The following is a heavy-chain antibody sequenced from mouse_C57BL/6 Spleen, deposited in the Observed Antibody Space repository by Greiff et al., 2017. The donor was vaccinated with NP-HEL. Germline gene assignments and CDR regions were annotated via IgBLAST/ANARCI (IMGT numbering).Heavy chain of an antibody. CDR3: ASYYYGSFYWYFDV. J-gene: IGHJ1*03. Sequence: EVQLQESGPGLVKPSQSLSLTCSVTGYSITSGYYWNWIRQFPGNKLEWMGYISYDGSNNYNPSLKNRISITRDTSKNQFFLKLNSVTTEDTATYYCASYYYGSFYWYFDVWGTGTTVTVSS. D-gene: IGHD1-1*01. CDR2: ISYDGSN. V-gene: IGHV3-6*01. CDR1: GYSITSGYY.